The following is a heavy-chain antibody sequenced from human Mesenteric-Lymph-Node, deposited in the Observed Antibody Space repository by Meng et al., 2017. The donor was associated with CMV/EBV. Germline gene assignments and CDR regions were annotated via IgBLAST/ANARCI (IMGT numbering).Heavy chain of an antibody. J-gene: IGHJ6*02. V-gene: IGHV3-33*06. CDR1: GFTFSSYS. Sequence: GESLKISCAASGFTFSSYSMNWVRQAPGKGLEWVAVIWYDGSNKYYADSVKGRFTISRDNSKNTLYLQMNSLRAEDTAVYYCAKDLYGMDVWGQGTTVTVSS. CDR2: IWYDGSNK. CDR3: AKDLYGMDV.